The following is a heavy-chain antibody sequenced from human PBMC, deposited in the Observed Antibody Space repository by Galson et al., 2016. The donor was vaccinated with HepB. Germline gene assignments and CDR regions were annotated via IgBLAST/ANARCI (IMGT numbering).Heavy chain of an antibody. V-gene: IGHV3-48*02. J-gene: IGHJ6*02. CDR3: ARGQDTSVEIYYYSMDV. Sequence: SLRLSCAASGFIFSRYSMNWVRRAPGKGLEWVSYIVSGSDTIYYADSVKVRFTISRDNAKNSLYLQMIGLRDEDTAVYYCARGQDTSVEIYYYSMDVWGQGTTVTVSS. CDR1: GFIFSRYS. CDR2: IVSGSDTI. D-gene: IGHD5-18*01.